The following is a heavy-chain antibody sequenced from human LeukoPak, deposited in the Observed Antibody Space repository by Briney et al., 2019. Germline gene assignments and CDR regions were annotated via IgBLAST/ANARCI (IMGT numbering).Heavy chain of an antibody. J-gene: IGHJ6*02. CDR3: ARGQPYSSSSFYGMDV. CDR1: GFTFSSYS. CDR2: ISSSSSYI. Sequence: GGSLRLSCAASGFTFSSYSTNWVRQAPGKGLEWVSSISSSSSYIYYADSVKGRFTISRDNAKNSLYLQMNSLRAEDTAVYYCARGQPYSSSSFYGMDVWGQGTTVTVSS. D-gene: IGHD6-6*01. V-gene: IGHV3-21*01.